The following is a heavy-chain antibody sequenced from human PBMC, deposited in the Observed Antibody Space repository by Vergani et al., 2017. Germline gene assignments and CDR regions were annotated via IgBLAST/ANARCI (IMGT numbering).Heavy chain of an antibody. V-gene: IGHV1-18*04. CDR3: AGDLTMVRGFPDY. J-gene: IGHJ4*02. CDR1: GYTFTIYG. D-gene: IGHD3-10*01. Sequence: QVQLVQSGAEVKKPGASVQVSCQASGYTFTIYGISWVRQAPGQGLEWMGWISAYNGNTNYAQKLQGRVTMTTDASTSTSYMERRSLRADDTAVYYCAGDLTMVRGFPDYWGQGTLVTVSS. CDR2: ISAYNGNT.